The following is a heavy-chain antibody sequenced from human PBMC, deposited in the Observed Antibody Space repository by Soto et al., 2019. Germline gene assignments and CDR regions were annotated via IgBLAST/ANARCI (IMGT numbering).Heavy chain of an antibody. CDR1: GFTFTSYD. J-gene: IGHJ5*02. CDR2: IGPAGDT. CDR3: ARDGCSGSNCLNWFDP. D-gene: IGHD2-15*01. V-gene: IGHV3-13*04. Sequence: GGSLRLSCTASGFTFTSYDMHWVRQPTGKGLEWVSGIGPAGDTKYADSVKGRFTVSRENTKNSLYLQMNSLRAEDTAVYYCARDGCSGSNCLNWFDPWGQGTLVTVSS.